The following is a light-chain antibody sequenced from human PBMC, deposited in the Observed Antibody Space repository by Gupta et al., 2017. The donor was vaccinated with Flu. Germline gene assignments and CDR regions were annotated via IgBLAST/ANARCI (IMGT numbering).Light chain of an antibody. Sequence: QSVLTQPPSASGTPGQRVTTSCSGSRSNIGSHIVNWYQQLPGTAPKLLIYSNTQRPSGVPDRFSGSKSATSASLAISGLQSEDEADYYCATWDGSLNGYVFGTGTKVTVL. V-gene: IGLV1-44*01. CDR3: ATWDGSLNGYV. J-gene: IGLJ1*01. CDR1: RSNIGSHI. CDR2: SNT.